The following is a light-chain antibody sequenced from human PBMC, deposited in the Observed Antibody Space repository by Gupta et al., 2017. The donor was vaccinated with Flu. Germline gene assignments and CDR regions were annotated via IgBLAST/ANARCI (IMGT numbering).Light chain of an antibody. V-gene: IGKV1-33*01. Sequence: GDRVTITCQASQDIGNYLNWFQQKPGKAPKVVIFHASNLETGVPSRFSGSGSGTDFTFTISSLQPEDVATYYCQQYDIVPLTFGGGTHVEIK. CDR3: QQYDIVPLT. CDR1: QDIGNY. J-gene: IGKJ4*01. CDR2: HAS.